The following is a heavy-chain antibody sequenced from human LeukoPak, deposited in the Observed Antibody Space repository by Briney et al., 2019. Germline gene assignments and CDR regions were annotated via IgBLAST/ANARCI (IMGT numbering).Heavy chain of an antibody. CDR2: INHSGST. V-gene: IGHV4-34*01. CDR1: GFTFSSYA. J-gene: IGHJ4*02. D-gene: IGHD2-21*02. Sequence: GSLRLSCAASGFTFSSYAMSWVRQPPGKGLEWIGEINHSGSTNYNPSLKSRVTISVDTSKNQFSLKLSSVTAADTAVYYCARGGVVVTARGYDYWGQGTLVTVSS. CDR3: ARGGVVVTARGYDY.